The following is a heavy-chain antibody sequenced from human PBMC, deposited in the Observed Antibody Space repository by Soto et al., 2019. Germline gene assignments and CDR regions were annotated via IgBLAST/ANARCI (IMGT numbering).Heavy chain of an antibody. J-gene: IGHJ6*02. CDR3: ARSKGDYYYYYGMDV. CDR1: GGCFSGYY. Sequence: EILSLTSAVYGGCFSGYYGSWIRQPPGKGLEWIGEINHSVSTNYNPSLKSRVTISVDTSKNQFSLKVRSVTAADTAVYYCARSKGDYYYYYGMDVWGQGTTVTVSS. V-gene: IGHV4-34*01. D-gene: IGHD3-10*01. CDR2: INHSVST.